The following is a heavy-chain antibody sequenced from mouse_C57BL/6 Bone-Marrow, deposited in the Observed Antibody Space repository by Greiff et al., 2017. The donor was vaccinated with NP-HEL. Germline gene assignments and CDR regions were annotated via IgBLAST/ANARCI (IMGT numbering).Heavy chain of an antibody. CDR3: ARGGRYFDV. CDR1: GYTFTSYW. J-gene: IGHJ1*03. Sequence: QVQLKEPGAELVKPGASVKMSCKASGYTFTSYWITWVKQRPGQGLEWIGDIYPGSGSTNYNEKFKSKATLTVDTSSSTAYMQLSSLTSEDSAVYYCARGGRYFDVWGTGTTVTVSS. CDR2: IYPGSGST. V-gene: IGHV1-55*01.